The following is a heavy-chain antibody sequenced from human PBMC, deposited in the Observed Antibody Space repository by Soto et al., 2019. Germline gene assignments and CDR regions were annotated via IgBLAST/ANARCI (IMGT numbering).Heavy chain of an antibody. V-gene: IGHV3-7*01. J-gene: IGHJ6*02. CDR2: IKHDGSKK. Sequence: GGALRLSCAASGFTFSSDSMTWVRQAPGKGLEWVANIKHDGSKKYYADSVKGRFTISRDNAKNSLYLQMNSLRAEDTAVYYCARDRYYYYGMDVWGQGTTVTVSS. CDR3: ARDRYYYYGMDV. CDR1: GFTFSSDS.